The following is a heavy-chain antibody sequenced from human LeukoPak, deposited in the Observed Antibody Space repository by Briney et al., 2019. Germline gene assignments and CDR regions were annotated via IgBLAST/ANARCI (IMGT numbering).Heavy chain of an antibody. Sequence: GGSLRLSCTTSGFTFGDHGMSWFRQAPGKGLEWISYISPGGGDIYFADSVKGRFTLSRDNAKNSLYLQVSSLAAEDTAVYYCASGRDIEVAGPGGYFDHWGQGTLVTVSS. CDR2: ISPGGGDI. V-gene: IGHV3-11*01. D-gene: IGHD6-19*01. CDR1: GFTFGDHG. J-gene: IGHJ4*02. CDR3: ASGRDIEVAGPGGYFDH.